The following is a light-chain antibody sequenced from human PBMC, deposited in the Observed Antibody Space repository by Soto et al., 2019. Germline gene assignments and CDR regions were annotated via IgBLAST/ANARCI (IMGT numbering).Light chain of an antibody. V-gene: IGKV1-5*01. Sequence: DIQMTQSPSTLSASVGDRVTITCRASQSISSWLAWYQQTPGKAPKLLIYDASSLESGVPSRFSSSGSGTEFTLTISSLQPDDLATYYRQQYNSYSTFGQGTKVDI. CDR1: QSISSW. CDR3: QQYNSYST. J-gene: IGKJ1*01. CDR2: DAS.